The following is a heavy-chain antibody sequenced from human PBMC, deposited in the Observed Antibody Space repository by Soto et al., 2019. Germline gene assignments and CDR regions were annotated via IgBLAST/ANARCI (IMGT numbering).Heavy chain of an antibody. CDR1: AGSVEREDYY. CDR3: ATGYYESSDYFVCSPIFDC. D-gene: IGHD3-22*01. J-gene: IGHJ4*02. V-gene: IGHV4-30-4*01. Sequence: SETRSLTCTLSAGSVEREDYYWTWIRHPTGRGLEWIAYVSSYRGATYYNPSRRSWPSISLGTPRKQCCLRLTSLTAAAAAVSYCATGYYESSDYFVCSPIFDCWGKGSRVTVSS. CDR2: VSSYRGAT.